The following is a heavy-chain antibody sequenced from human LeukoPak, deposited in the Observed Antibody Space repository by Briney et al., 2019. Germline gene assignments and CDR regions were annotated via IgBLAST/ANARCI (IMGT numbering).Heavy chain of an antibody. CDR1: GFTFSNYG. J-gene: IGHJ4*02. CDR2: INNDGSTT. D-gene: IGHD3-10*01. V-gene: IGHV3-74*01. CDR3: AIGGTYGSGS. Sequence: GGSLRLSCEASGFTFSNYGIHWVRQAPGKGLEWVSLINNDGSTTNYADSVKGRFTISRDNAKNTVYLQMNSLRAEDAAVYYCAIGGTYGSGSWGQGTLVTVSS.